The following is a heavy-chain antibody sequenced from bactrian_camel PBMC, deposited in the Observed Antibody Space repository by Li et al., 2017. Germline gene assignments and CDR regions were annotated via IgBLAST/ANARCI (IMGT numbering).Heavy chain of an antibody. Sequence: HVQLVESGGGEVQAGGSLRLSCAAPGYVYSSYCMGWFRHVPGKAREGVATIDVDGSTIYADSVKGRFTISQDNANNTVYLQMNSLKPEETALYRCNLLCDSRWLTTGNYWGQGTQVTVS. CDR1: GYVYSSYC. CDR2: IDVDGST. J-gene: IGHJ4*01. D-gene: IGHD6*01. CDR3: NLLCDSRWLTTGNY. V-gene: IGHV3S9*01.